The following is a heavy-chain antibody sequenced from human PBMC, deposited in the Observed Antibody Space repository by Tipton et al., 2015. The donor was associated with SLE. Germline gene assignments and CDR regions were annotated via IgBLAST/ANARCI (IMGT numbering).Heavy chain of an antibody. V-gene: IGHV4-39*07. CDR3: ARGNRGSSGWYGAFDI. D-gene: IGHD6-19*01. CDR1: GGSIGSSSYY. J-gene: IGHJ3*02. Sequence: TLSLTCTVSGGSIGSSSYYWGWIRQPPGKGLEWIGSIYYSGSTYYNPSLKSRVTISVDTSKNQFSLKLSSVTAADTAVYYCARGNRGSSGWYGAFDIWGQGTMVTVSS. CDR2: IYYSGST.